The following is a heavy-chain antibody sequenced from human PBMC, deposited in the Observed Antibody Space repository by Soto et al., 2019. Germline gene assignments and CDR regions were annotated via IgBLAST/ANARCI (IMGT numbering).Heavy chain of an antibody. CDR1: GDSISRSHW. Sequence: QVPLQESGPGLVRPSGALSVTCAVSGDSISRSHWWSWVRQSPGKGLEWIGEISHSGITNYNPSLQSRVTISGDKSKNQLSLKLTSVTAADTAVYYCARVRYDRSGFDHWGQGTLVSVSS. D-gene: IGHD3-22*01. CDR2: ISHSGIT. J-gene: IGHJ4*02. V-gene: IGHV4-4*02. CDR3: ARVRYDRSGFDH.